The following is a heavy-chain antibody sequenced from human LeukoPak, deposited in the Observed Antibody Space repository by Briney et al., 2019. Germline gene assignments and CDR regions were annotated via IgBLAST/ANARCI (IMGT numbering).Heavy chain of an antibody. CDR2: ISAYNGNT. CDR1: GYTFTNFG. Sequence: ASVKVSCKASGYTFTNFGISWVRQAPGQGLEWMGWISAYNGNTNYAQRLQGRVTMTTDTSTSTAYMELRSLRSDDTAVYYCAARSSYSSGWNFDYWGQGTLVTVSS. J-gene: IGHJ4*02. CDR3: AARSSYSSGWNFDY. D-gene: IGHD6-19*01. V-gene: IGHV1-18*01.